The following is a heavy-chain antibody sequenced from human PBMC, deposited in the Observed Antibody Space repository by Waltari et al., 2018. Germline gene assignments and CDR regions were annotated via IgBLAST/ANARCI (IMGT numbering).Heavy chain of an antibody. CDR3: ARQDYDFWSGYYTGWFDP. V-gene: IGHV4-61*02. CDR1: GGSISSGSYY. D-gene: IGHD3-3*01. J-gene: IGHJ5*02. Sequence: QVQLQESGPGLVKPSQTLSLTCTVSGGSISSGSYYWRWLRQPAGQGLEWIGRIDTSGSTNYNPSLKSRVTISVDTSKNQFSLKLSSVTAADTAVYYCARQDYDFWSGYYTGWFDPWGQGTLVTVSS. CDR2: IDTSGST.